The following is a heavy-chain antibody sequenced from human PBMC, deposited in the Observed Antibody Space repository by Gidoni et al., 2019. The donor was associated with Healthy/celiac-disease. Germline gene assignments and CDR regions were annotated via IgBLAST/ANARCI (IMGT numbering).Heavy chain of an antibody. CDR1: GGSISSYY. D-gene: IGHD6-13*01. CDR2: IYTSGST. Sequence: QVQLQESGPGLVKPSETLSLTCTVAGGSISSYYWSWIRQPAGKGLEWVGRIYTSGSTNYNPSLKSRVTMSVDTSKNQFSLKLSSVTAADTAVYYCARDGQQLAYVDGMDVWGQGTTVTVSS. V-gene: IGHV4-4*07. CDR3: ARDGQQLAYVDGMDV. J-gene: IGHJ6*02.